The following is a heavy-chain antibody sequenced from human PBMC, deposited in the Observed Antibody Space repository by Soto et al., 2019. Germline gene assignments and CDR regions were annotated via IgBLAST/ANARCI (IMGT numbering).Heavy chain of an antibody. CDR1: GYSFTSSW. V-gene: IGHV5-51*01. Sequence: GESLKISCKGSGYSFTSSWIGWVRQMPGKGQEWMGIIYPDDSDTRYSPSFQGQVTISADKSISTAYLQWSSLKASDTAMYYCARRASPSSGMDTWAQGNTLTISS. CDR3: ARRASPSSGMDT. J-gene: IGHJ6*02. CDR2: IYPDDSDT.